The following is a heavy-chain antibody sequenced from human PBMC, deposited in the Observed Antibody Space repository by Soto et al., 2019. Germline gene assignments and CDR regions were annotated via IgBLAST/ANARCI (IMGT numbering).Heavy chain of an antibody. J-gene: IGHJ5*02. D-gene: IGHD2-2*01. V-gene: IGHV1-24*01. CDR3: ATQCFGNIVVAPAAPGAVESPPFPLLDP. Sequence: ASVKVSCKVSGYTLTELSMHWVRQAPGKGLEWMGGFDPEDGETIYAQKFQGRVTMTEDTSTDTAYMELSSLRSEDTAVYYCATQCFGNIVVAPAAPGAVESPPFPLLDPWGQGTLVTVSS. CDR2: FDPEDGET. CDR1: GYTLTELS.